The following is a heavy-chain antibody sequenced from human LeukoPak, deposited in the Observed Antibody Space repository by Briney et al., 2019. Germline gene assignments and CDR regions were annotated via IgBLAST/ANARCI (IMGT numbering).Heavy chain of an antibody. V-gene: IGHV3-49*01. CDR3: SRGSGWLSVY. Sequence: GGSVRLSCTASGFTIGDYLMSWFRQAPGKGLEWIGFISGGTTEYAASVKGRFTISRDGSTSIAYLQMNSLTTEDTAVYYCSRGSGWLSVYWGQGTLVTVSS. J-gene: IGHJ4*02. D-gene: IGHD6-19*01. CDR2: ISGGTT. CDR1: GFTIGDYL.